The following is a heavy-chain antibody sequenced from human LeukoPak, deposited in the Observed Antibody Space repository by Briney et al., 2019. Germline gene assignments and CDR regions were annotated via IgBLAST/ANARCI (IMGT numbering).Heavy chain of an antibody. CDR2: IYYSGST. CDR3: ARDYRDIVVVPAAWHLTANWFDP. CDR1: GGSISSYY. V-gene: IGHV4-39*07. J-gene: IGHJ5*02. Sequence: NSSETLSLTCTVSGGSISSYYWGWIRQPPGKGLEWIGSIYYSGSTYYNPSLKSRVTISVDTSKNQFSLKLSSVTAADTAVYYCARDYRDIVVVPAAWHLTANWFDPWGQGTLVTVSS. D-gene: IGHD2-2*01.